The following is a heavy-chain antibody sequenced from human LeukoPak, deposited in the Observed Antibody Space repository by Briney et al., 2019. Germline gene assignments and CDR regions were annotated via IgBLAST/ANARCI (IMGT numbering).Heavy chain of an antibody. J-gene: IGHJ6*03. D-gene: IGHD6-6*01. CDR1: GFTFSTDA. Sequence: PGRSLRLSCAASGFTFSTDAMHWVCQAPGKGLEWVAFISDDGSNKFYADSVKGRFTISRDNSKNTLYLQMNSLRAEDTAVYYCARRYSSSSGYYMDVWGKGTTVTVSS. CDR3: ARRYSSSSGYYMDV. V-gene: IGHV3-30*01. CDR2: ISDDGSNK.